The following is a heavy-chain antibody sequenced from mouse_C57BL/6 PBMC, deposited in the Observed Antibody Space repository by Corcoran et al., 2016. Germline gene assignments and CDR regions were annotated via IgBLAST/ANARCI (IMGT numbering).Heavy chain of an antibody. Sequence: DVQLQESGPGLVKPSQSLSLTCSVTGYSITSGYYWNWIRQFPGNKLEWMGYISYDGSNNYNPSLKNRISITRDTSKNQFFLKLNSVTTEGTATYYCARGTTVVARDAMDYWGQGTSVTVSS. CDR2: ISYDGSN. V-gene: IGHV3-6*01. J-gene: IGHJ4*01. D-gene: IGHD1-1*01. CDR1: GYSITSGYY. CDR3: ARGTTVVARDAMDY.